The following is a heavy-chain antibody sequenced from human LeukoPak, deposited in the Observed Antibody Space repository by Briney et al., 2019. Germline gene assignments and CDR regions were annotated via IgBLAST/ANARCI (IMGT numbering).Heavy chain of an antibody. V-gene: IGHV3-23*01. CDR1: GFTFSSYA. CDR3: AKGDDFWSGSQDAFDT. J-gene: IGHJ3*02. Sequence: GGSLRLSCAASGFTFSSYAMSWVRQAPGKGLEWVSAISGSGGSTYYADSVKGRFTISRDNSKNTLYLQMNSLRAEDTAVYYCAKGDDFWSGSQDAFDTWGQGTMVTVSS. CDR2: ISGSGGST. D-gene: IGHD3-3*01.